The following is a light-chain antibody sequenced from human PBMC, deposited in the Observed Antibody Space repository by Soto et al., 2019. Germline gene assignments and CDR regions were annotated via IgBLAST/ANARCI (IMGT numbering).Light chain of an antibody. Sequence: EIVLTQSPGTLSLSPGERATLSCRASQSVSSSYLAWYQQKPGQAPRLLIYGASSRATGLPDRFSGGGSGTAFTLTISRLEPEDFAVYYCQQYGSSPTITFGQGTRLEIK. V-gene: IGKV3-20*01. CDR1: QSVSSSY. CDR3: QQYGSSPTIT. CDR2: GAS. J-gene: IGKJ5*01.